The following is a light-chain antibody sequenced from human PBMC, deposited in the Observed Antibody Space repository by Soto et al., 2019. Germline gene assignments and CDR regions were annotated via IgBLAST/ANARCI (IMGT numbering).Light chain of an antibody. V-gene: IGLV2-8*01. CDR2: EVT. CDR3: SSYAGSNNFDV. Sequence: QSALTQPPSASGSPGQSVTISCTGTSSDVGGYNYVSWYQQHPGKAPKLVIYEVTKRPSGVPDRFSGSKSGNTASLTVSGLQDEDEADYYCSSYAGSNNFDVFAPGTKVTVL. J-gene: IGLJ1*01. CDR1: SSDVGGYNY.